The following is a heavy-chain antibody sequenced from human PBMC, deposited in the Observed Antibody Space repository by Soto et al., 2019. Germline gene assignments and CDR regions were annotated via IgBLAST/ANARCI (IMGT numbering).Heavy chain of an antibody. Sequence: PGGSLRLSCAASGFTFSSYGMHWVRQAPGKGLEWVAVISYDGSNKYCADSVKGRFTISRDNSKNTLYLQMNSLRAEDTAVYYCAKVQSRGYRYGLGSDWGQGT. J-gene: IGHJ4*02. D-gene: IGHD5-18*01. V-gene: IGHV3-30*18. CDR1: GFTFSSYG. CDR3: AKVQSRGYRYGLGSD. CDR2: ISYDGSNK.